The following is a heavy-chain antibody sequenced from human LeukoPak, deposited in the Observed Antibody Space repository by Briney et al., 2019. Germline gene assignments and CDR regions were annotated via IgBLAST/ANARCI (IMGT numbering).Heavy chain of an antibody. V-gene: IGHV4-39*01. CDR3: DYSSGWYGIMGDY. CDR2: IYCSGST. D-gene: IGHD6-19*01. J-gene: IGHJ4*02. Sequence: SETLSLTCTVSGGSISSSSYYWGWIRQPPGKGLEWIGSIYCSGSTYYNPSLKSRVTISVDTSKNQFSLKLSSVTAADTAVYYCDYSSGWYGIMGDYWGQGTLVTVSS. CDR1: GGSISSSSYY.